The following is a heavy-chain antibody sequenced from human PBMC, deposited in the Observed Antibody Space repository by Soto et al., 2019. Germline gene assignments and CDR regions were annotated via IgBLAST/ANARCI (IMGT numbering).Heavy chain of an antibody. J-gene: IGHJ3*02. D-gene: IGHD3-10*01. Sequence: GGSLRLSCAASGFTFSDYYMSWIRQAPGKGLEWVSYISSSGSTIYYADSVKGRFTISRDNAKNSLYLQMNSLRAEDTAVYYCARVMSRGYYYGSGSSLDAFDIWGQGTMVTVSS. V-gene: IGHV3-11*01. CDR3: ARVMSRGYYYGSGSSLDAFDI. CDR1: GFTFSDYY. CDR2: ISSSGSTI.